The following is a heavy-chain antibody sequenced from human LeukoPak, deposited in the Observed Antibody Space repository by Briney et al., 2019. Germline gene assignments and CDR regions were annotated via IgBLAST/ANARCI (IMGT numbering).Heavy chain of an antibody. D-gene: IGHD3-3*01. CDR3: ARALLEGYYDFWSGYFAGDYYGMDV. V-gene: IGHV3-72*01. CDR2: TRNKANSYTT. J-gene: IGHJ6*02. CDR1: GFTFSDRY. Sequence: PGGSLRLSCAASGFTFSDRYMDWVRQAPGKGLEWVGRTRNKANSYTTEYAASVKGRFTISRDDSKNSLYLQMNSLKTEDTAVYYCARALLEGYYDFWSGYFAGDYYGMDVWGQGTTVTVSS.